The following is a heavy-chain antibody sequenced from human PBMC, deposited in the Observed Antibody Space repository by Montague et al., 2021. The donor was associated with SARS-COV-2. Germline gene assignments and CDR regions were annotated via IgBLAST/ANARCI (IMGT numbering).Heavy chain of an antibody. D-gene: IGHD6-19*01. Sequence: SETLSLTCDFAGGSFRDYAWSWIRQPLGKRLEWIGYLSYSGRPIYNPSLESRVTISVDTSKNQFSLRLRSVIAADTAVYYCAGRLPQYTSGWYFDQWGQGTLVAVSS. CDR1: GGSFRDYA. J-gene: IGHJ4*02. CDR2: LSYSGRP. CDR3: AGRLPQYTSGWYFDQ. V-gene: IGHV4-59*08.